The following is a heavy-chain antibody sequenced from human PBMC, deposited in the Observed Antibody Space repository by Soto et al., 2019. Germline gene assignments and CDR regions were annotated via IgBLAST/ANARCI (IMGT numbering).Heavy chain of an antibody. CDR2: INPNSGGT. CDR1: GYTFTGYY. V-gene: IGHV1-2*02. Sequence: GASVKVSCKASGYTFTGYYMHWVRQAPGQGLEWMGWINPNSGGTNYAQKFQGRVTMTRDTSISTAYMELSRLRSDDTAVYYCARAGRITMVRGPLPHWGQGTLLTVSS. J-gene: IGHJ4*02. CDR3: ARAGRITMVRGPLPH. D-gene: IGHD3-10*01.